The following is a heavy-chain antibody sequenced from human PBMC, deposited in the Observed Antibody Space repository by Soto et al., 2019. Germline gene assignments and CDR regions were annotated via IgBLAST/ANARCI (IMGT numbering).Heavy chain of an antibody. D-gene: IGHD1-1*01. CDR3: AIGGMVIIPTATAFDY. Sequence: SETLSLTCSVSGGSISPCYWSWIRQPARKGLEWIGRIYSSGSTNYNPSLKSRVTMSVATSKNQFSLKLTPVTAADTATSYCAIGGMVIIPTATAFDYWGQGTLVTVSS. V-gene: IGHV4-4*07. J-gene: IGHJ4*02. CDR1: GGSISPCY. CDR2: IYSSGST.